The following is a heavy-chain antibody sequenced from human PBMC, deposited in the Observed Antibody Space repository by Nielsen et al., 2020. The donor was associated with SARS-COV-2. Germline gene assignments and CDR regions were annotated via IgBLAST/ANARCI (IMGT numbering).Heavy chain of an antibody. D-gene: IGHD3-10*01. Sequence: GESLKISCAASGFTFSSYGMHWVRQAPGKGLEWVAVIWYDGGNKYYADSVKGRFTISRDNSKNTLYLQMNSLRAEDTAVYYCARVDSLGEGETNIDYWGQGTLVTVSS. J-gene: IGHJ4*02. CDR1: GFTFSSYG. V-gene: IGHV3-33*01. CDR2: IWYDGGNK. CDR3: ARVDSLGEGETNIDY.